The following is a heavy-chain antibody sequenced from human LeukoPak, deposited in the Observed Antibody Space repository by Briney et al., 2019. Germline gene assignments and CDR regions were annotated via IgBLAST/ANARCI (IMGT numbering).Heavy chain of an antibody. Sequence: SETLSLTCAVYGASFSAYYWSWVRQSPGKGLEWIGEIENSGITNFSPSLKSRVTISLDTPKKQFSLNLPSVTAADSAVYYCPPSSQLGSYNWFDPWGQGTLVTVSA. D-gene: IGHD6-6*01. CDR3: PPSSQLGSYNWFDP. CDR2: IENSGIT. V-gene: IGHV4-34*01. CDR1: GASFSAYY. J-gene: IGHJ5*02.